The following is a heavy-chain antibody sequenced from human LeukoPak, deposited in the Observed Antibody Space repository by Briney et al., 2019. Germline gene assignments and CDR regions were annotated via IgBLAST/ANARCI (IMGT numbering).Heavy chain of an antibody. V-gene: IGHV1-3*01. Sequence: GASVKVSCKASGYTFTSYAMHWVRQAPGQRLEWMGWINAGNGNTKYSQKFQGRVTITRDTSASTAYMELSRLRSDDTAVYYCARGLNGHWYFDLWGRGTLVTVSS. CDR3: ARGLNGHWYFDL. J-gene: IGHJ2*01. CDR2: INAGNGNT. CDR1: GYTFTSYA.